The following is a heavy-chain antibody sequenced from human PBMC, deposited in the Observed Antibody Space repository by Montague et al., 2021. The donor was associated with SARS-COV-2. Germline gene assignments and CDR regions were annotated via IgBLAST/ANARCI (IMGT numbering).Heavy chain of an antibody. J-gene: IGHJ4*02. V-gene: IGHV3-23*01. D-gene: IGHD3-3*01. CDR3: AKDPHYDFWSGYYLDY. CDR2: VSGSGGST. Sequence: SLRLSCAASGFTFSNYAMSWVRQAPGEGLEWVSAVSGSGGSTYYADSVKGRFTISRDNSKNTLYLQMNSLRAEDTAVYYCAKDPHYDFWSGYYLDYWGQGTLVTVSS. CDR1: GFTFSNYA.